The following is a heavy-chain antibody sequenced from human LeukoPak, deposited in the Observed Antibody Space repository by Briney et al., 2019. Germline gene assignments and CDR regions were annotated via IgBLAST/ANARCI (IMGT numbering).Heavy chain of an antibody. CDR2: IKQDGSEK. D-gene: IGHD1-7*01. V-gene: IGHV3-7*01. Sequence: PGGSLRLSCAASGFTFSNYWMSWVRQAPGKGLEWVANIKQDGSEKYYVNSVKGRFTISRDNAKNSLYLQMNSLRAEDTAIYYCAREDDWNYEDYWGQRTLVTVSS. CDR3: AREDDWNYEDY. CDR1: GFTFSNYW. J-gene: IGHJ4*02.